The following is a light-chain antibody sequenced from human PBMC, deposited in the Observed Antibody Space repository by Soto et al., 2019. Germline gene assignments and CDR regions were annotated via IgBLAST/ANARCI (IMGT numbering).Light chain of an antibody. Sequence: VVVTQSPNSLPVTLGQPASISCRSNQSLVYSDGIAYFSWLQQRPGRSPTRLSDKVSNRASEVPARFSARGSRTDSALKLSRVEAEDGGVYYCMHATHRPITFGQGTRPAI. V-gene: IGKV2-30*01. CDR2: KVS. CDR3: MHATHRPIT. CDR1: QSLVYSDGIAY. J-gene: IGKJ5*01.